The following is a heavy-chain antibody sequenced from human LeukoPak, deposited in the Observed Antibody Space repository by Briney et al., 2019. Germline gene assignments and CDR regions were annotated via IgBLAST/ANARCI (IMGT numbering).Heavy chain of an antibody. J-gene: IGHJ4*02. CDR3: ANGPQTVDYYDSSGYYVY. D-gene: IGHD3-22*01. Sequence: PGGSLRLSCAASGFTFSNAWMSWVRQAPGKGLEWVAVVSYDGSNKYYADSVKGRFTISRDNSKNTLYLQMNSLRAEDTAVYYCANGPQTVDYYDSSGYYVYWGQGTLVTVSS. V-gene: IGHV3-30*18. CDR1: GFTFSNAW. CDR2: VSYDGSNK.